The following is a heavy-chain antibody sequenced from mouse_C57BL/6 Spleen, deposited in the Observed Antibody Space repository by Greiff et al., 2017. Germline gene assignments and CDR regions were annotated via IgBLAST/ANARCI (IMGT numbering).Heavy chain of an antibody. V-gene: IGHV1-82*01. Sequence: VQLQQSGPELVKPGASVKISCKASGYAFSSSWMNWVKQRPGKGLEWIGRIYPGDGDTNYNGKFKGKATLTADKSSRTAYMQRSSLTSEDSAVYFCARARTVPFAYWGQGTLVTVSA. CDR1: GYAFSSSW. CDR2: IYPGDGDT. CDR3: ARARTVPFAY. D-gene: IGHD4-1*01. J-gene: IGHJ3*01.